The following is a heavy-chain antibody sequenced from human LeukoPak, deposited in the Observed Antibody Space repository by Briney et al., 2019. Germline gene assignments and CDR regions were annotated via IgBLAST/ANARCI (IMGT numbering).Heavy chain of an antibody. V-gene: IGHV3-9*01. CDR3: ARAPITSPFYFDY. J-gene: IGHJ4*02. Sequence: GGSLRLSCAASGFNFDNYAMHWVRQAPGKGLEWVSGISWNGGDTDYADSVKGRFTISKDNAKNSLYLQMDSLRAEDTALYYCARAPITSPFYFDYWGQGTLVTVSS. CDR1: GFNFDNYA. D-gene: IGHD2-2*01. CDR2: ISWNGGDT.